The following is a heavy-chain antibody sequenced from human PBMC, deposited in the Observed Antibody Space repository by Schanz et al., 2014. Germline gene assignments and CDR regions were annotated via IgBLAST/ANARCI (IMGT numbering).Heavy chain of an antibody. J-gene: IGHJ6*02. CDR3: TKDRRKANCSGSRWFHYYYYGMDV. CDR2: FFVDSGNT. D-gene: IGHD2-15*01. V-gene: IGHV3-23*01. Sequence: EVQLLESGGGLVRPGGSLRLSCAASGFTFSNYAMSWVRQAPGKGLEWVSGFFVDSGNTYYAGSGKGRFSISRDYSKSPLYLQMNSLRAEDTEIYCCTKDRRKANCSGSRWFHYYYYGMDVWGQGTTVTVSS. CDR1: GFTFSNYA.